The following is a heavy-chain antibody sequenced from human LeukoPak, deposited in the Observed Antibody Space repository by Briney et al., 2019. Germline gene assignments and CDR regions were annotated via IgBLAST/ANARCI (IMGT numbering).Heavy chain of an antibody. CDR1: GFTFSSYG. V-gene: IGHV3-30*18. D-gene: IGHD3-10*01. Sequence: GGSLRLSCAASGFTFSSYGMHWVRQAPGKGLEWVAAISYDGSNKYYADSVKGRFTISRDNSKNTLYLQMNSLRAEDTAVYYCAKGLRITMVRGVNSGDYFDYWGQGTLVTVSS. CDR3: AKGLRITMVRGVNSGDYFDY. CDR2: ISYDGSNK. J-gene: IGHJ4*02.